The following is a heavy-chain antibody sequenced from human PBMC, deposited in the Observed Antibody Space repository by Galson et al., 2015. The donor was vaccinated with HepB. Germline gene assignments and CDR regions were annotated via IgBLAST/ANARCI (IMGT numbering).Heavy chain of an antibody. V-gene: IGHV1-2*05. CDR1: GYTFIGYY. Sequence: SVKVSCKASGYTFIGYYIHWVRLAPGQGLEWMGRINPDSGGTDYAQKFQGRVTMTRDTSTSTPYMELSSLRSDDTVVYYCARAYSSGYYYGAFDVWGQGTMVTVS. CDR3: ARAYSSGYYYGAFDV. CDR2: INPDSGGT. J-gene: IGHJ3*01. D-gene: IGHD3-22*01.